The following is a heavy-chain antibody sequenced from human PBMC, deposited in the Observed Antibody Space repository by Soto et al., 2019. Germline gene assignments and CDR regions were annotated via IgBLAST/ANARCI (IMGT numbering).Heavy chain of an antibody. J-gene: IGHJ6*02. Sequence: WGSLILSCAASGFTFSDYYMSWIRQAPGKGLEWVSYISSSSGYTNYAYSVKGRFTISRDNAKNSLYLQMNSLRAEDAAVYYCARDRIQWEHPPWDYYYYYGMHXWGQVTKFTVS. V-gene: IGHV3-11*06. CDR2: ISSSSGYT. CDR1: GFTFSDYY. CDR3: ARDRIQWEHPPWDYYYYYGMHX. D-gene: IGHD1-26*01.